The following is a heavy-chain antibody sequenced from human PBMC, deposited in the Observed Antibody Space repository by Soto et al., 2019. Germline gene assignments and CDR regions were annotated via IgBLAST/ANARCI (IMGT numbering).Heavy chain of an antibody. D-gene: IGHD1-26*01. CDR2: INDSGTN. CDR1: GDSISSDNY. V-gene: IGHV4-38-2*01. CDR3: ARVYSGNYPDY. Sequence: PSETLSLTCAVSGDSISSDNYWGWIRQPPGKGLEWIGIINDSGTNYYNPSLKSRVTISVDTSKKQFSLKVSSVIAADTAMYYCARVYSGNYPDYWGQGTLVTVSS. J-gene: IGHJ4*02.